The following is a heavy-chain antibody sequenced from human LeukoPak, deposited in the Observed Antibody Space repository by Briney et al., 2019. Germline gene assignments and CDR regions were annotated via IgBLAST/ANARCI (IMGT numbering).Heavy chain of an antibody. D-gene: IGHD3-10*01. CDR3: ARGEITMVRGVDYFDY. CDR2: ISDSGSA. CDR1: GDSISGYY. J-gene: IGHJ4*02. V-gene: IGHV4-59*12. Sequence: SETLSLTCTVSGDSISGYYWSWIRRPPGKGLEWIGCISDSGSANYNPSLKSRVTMSVDTSKNQFSLKLSSVTAADTAVYYCARGEITMVRGVDYFDYWGQGTLVTVSS.